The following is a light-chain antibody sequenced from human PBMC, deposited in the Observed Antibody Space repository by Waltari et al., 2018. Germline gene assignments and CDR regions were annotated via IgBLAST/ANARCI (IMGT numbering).Light chain of an antibody. CDR1: ALPKQY. J-gene: IGLJ2*01. Sequence: SYELTQPPSVSVSPGQTARITCSGDALPKQYAHWYQQKPGQAPVLVIYKDSERPSEIPERFSGSSSGTTVTLTISGVQAEDEADYYWQSGDSSGNVVFGGGTKLTVL. V-gene: IGLV3-25*03. CDR2: KDS. CDR3: QSGDSSGNVV.